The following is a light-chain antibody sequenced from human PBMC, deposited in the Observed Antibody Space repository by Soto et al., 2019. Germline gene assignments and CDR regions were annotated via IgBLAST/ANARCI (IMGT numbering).Light chain of an antibody. CDR2: SNN. CDR1: SSNIESNT. CDR3: AAWDDSLNGQV. V-gene: IGLV1-44*01. J-gene: IGLJ3*02. Sequence: QSVLTQPPSASGTPGQRVTLYCSGSSSNIESNTVNWYQQLPGTAPKLLIYSNNQRPSGVPDRFSGSKSGTSASLAISGLQSEDEADYYCAAWDDSLNGQVFGGGTQLTVL.